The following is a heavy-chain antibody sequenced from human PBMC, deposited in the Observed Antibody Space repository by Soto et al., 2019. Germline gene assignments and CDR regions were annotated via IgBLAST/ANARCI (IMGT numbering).Heavy chain of an antibody. CDR1: GFSVSSNGAR. V-gene: IGHV2-5*02. D-gene: IGHD3-16*01. Sequence: SGPTLVNPTQTLTLTCSLSGFSVSSNGARVGWIRQPPGKALEWLALIYWDDDKKYNPSLKSRLTITKDTSENQVVLTLTDVDPAHTATYYCVHGTIGSYAHVYFDYWGQGPLGTSPQ. CDR3: VHGTIGSYAHVYFDY. J-gene: IGHJ4*02. CDR2: IYWDDDK.